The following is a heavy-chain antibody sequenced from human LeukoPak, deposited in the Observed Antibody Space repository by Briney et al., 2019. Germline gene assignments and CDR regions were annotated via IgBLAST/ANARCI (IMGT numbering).Heavy chain of an antibody. CDR3: ARVVTGTTAGFADY. D-gene: IGHD1-20*01. Sequence: ASVKVSCKASGYTFTGYYMHWVRQAPGQGLEWMGWINPNSGGTNYAQKFQGRVTMTRHTSISTAYMELSRLRSDDTAVYYCARVVTGTTAGFADYWGQGTLVTVSS. CDR1: GYTFTGYY. J-gene: IGHJ4*02. V-gene: IGHV1-2*02. CDR2: INPNSGGT.